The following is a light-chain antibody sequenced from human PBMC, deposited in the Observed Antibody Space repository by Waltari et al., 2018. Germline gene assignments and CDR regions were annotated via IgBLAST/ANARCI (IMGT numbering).Light chain of an antibody. CDR1: SSYVAGYNY. CDR3: YSYAGSYTYV. J-gene: IGLJ1*01. Sequence: QSALTQPRSMSGSPGQSVTISCTGTSSYVAGYNYVSWYQQLPGKAPKLMIYDVSRRPSGVPDRCSGSKSGNTASLTISGLQADDEGDYYCYSYAGSYTYVFGTGTKVTVL. CDR2: DVS. V-gene: IGLV2-11*01.